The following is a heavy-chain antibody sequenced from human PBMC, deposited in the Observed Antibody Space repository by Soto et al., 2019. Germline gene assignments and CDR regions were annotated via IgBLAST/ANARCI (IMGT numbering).Heavy chain of an antibody. V-gene: IGHV3-30*18. CDR1: GFTFSSYG. D-gene: IGHD2-15*01. Sequence: QVQLVESGGGVVQPGRSLRLSCVASGFTFSSYGMHWVRQAPGKGLEWVAIISYDGSNTYYADSVKGRFTISRDNSKNTLYLQMHRLRAEDTAVYYCAKDQRGFVVVVAATFDSWGQGTLVTVSS. CDR2: ISYDGSNT. CDR3: AKDQRGFVVVVAATFDS. J-gene: IGHJ4*02.